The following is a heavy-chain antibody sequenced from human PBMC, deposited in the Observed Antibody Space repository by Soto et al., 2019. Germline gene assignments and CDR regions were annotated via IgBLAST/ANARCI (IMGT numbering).Heavy chain of an antibody. Sequence: SVKVSCKASRGTFSSYAISWVRQAPGQGLEWMGGIIPIFGTANYAQKFQDRVTITADESTSTAYMELSSLRSEDTAVYYCARLGYCTNGVCYTVDYWGQGSLVTVSS. CDR2: IIPIFGTA. CDR1: RGTFSSYA. D-gene: IGHD2-8*01. CDR3: ARLGYCTNGVCYTVDY. V-gene: IGHV1-69*13. J-gene: IGHJ4*02.